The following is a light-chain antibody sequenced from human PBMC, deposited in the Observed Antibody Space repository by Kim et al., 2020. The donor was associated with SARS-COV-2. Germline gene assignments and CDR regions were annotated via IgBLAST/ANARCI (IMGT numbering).Light chain of an antibody. CDR3: QEYKSNSWK. V-gene: IGKV1-5*01. J-gene: IGKJ1*01. Sequence: GDRVTITCRASQSINIWLAWYQQKPGKAPNLLIYDASNLESGVPSRFSGSGSGTEFTLTISSLQPDDFATYYCQEYKSNSWKFGQGTKVDIK. CDR2: DAS. CDR1: QSINIW.